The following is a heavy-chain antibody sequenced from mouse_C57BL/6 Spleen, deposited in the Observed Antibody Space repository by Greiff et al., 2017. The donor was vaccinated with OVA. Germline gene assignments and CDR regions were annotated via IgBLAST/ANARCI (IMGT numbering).Heavy chain of an antibody. D-gene: IGHD2-1*01. J-gene: IGHJ4*01. Sequence: EVHLVESGGGLVKPGGSLKLSCAASGFTFSDYGMHWVRQAPEKGLEWVAYISSGSSTIYYADTVKGRFTISRDNAKNTLFLQMTSLRSEDTAMYYCARGDGNHYAMDYWGQGTSVTVSS. CDR3: ARGDGNHYAMDY. CDR1: GFTFSDYG. V-gene: IGHV5-17*01. CDR2: ISSGSSTI.